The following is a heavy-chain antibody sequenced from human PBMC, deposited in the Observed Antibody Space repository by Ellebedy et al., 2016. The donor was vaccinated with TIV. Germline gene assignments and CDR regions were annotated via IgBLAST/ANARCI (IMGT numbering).Heavy chain of an antibody. D-gene: IGHD3-22*01. V-gene: IGHV3-48*04. CDR3: ARDLPTYYYDSSASYFDY. J-gene: IGHJ4*02. CDR2: ISSSSNRI. CDR1: GFTFSRYN. Sequence: PGGSLRLSCAASGFTFSRYNMNWVRQAPGKGLEWVSYISSSSNRIYYADSVKGRFTISRDNAKNSLHLQMNSLRAEDTAVYYCARDLPTYYYDSSASYFDYWGQGTLVTVSS.